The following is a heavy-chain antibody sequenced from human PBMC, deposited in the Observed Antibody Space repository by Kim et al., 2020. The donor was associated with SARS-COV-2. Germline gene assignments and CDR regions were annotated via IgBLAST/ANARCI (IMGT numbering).Heavy chain of an antibody. J-gene: IGHJ4*02. V-gene: IGHV3-30*04. Sequence: GGSLRLSCAASGFTFSSYDMHWVRQAPGKGLEWVAVISYDGSNKYYADSVKGRFTISRDNSKNTLYLQMNSLRAEDTAVYYCARDRRYSSGWYGLFDYWGQGTMVTVSS. CDR3: ARDRRYSSGWYGLFDY. CDR1: GFTFSSYD. CDR2: ISYDGSNK. D-gene: IGHD6-19*01.